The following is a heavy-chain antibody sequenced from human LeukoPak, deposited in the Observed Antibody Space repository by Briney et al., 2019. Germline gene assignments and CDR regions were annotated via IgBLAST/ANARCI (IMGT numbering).Heavy chain of an antibody. D-gene: IGHD2-15*01. CDR3: ATGRYCTGGTCYSSLDF. J-gene: IGHJ4*02. Sequence: GESLKISCKGSGYSFTSYWIGWVRQMPGKGLEWMGIIYPGDSDTRYSPSFQGQVTISADKSISTAYLQWSSLKASDTAVYYCATGRYCTGGTCYSSLDFWGQGTLVTVSS. V-gene: IGHV5-51*01. CDR2: IYPGDSDT. CDR1: GYSFTSYW.